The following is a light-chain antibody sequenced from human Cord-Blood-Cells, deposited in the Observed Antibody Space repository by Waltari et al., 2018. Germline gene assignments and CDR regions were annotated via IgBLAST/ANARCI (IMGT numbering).Light chain of an antibody. J-gene: IGKJ2*01. V-gene: IGKV3-20*01. CDR3: QHYVSSPYT. CDR2: GAS. CDR1: QSVSSSY. Sequence: EIVFTQSPGTLSLSPGERATLSCRASQSVSSSYLAWYQQKPGQAPRLLIYGASSRATGIPDRFSGSGSGTDFTLTISRLEPEDFAVYYCQHYVSSPYTFGQGTKLEIK.